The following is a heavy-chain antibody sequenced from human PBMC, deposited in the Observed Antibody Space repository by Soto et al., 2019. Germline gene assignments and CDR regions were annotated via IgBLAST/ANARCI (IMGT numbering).Heavy chain of an antibody. CDR2: ISSGSSYI. J-gene: IGHJ4*02. CDR1: GVTFSTYT. V-gene: IGHV3-21*01. CDR3: ARGVYYFDY. Sequence: PGGSLRVSCAASGVTFSTYTLNRDRQAPGKGLEWVSSISSGSSYIYYAGSVKGRFTISRDNAKNSLYLQMNSLRAEDTAVYYCARGVYYFDYWGQGTLVTVSS.